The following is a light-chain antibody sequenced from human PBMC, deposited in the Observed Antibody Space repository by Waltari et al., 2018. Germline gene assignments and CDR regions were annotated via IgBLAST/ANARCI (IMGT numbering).Light chain of an antibody. CDR3: QAWDSSTANYV. V-gene: IGLV3-1*01. J-gene: IGLJ1*01. CDR1: KLGDKY. Sequence: SYELTQPPSVSVPPGQTASITCPGDKLGDKYACWYQQKPGQSPVLVIYQDSKRPSGIPERFSGSNSGNTATLTISGTQAMDEADYYCQAWDSSTANYVFGTGTKVTVL. CDR2: QDS.